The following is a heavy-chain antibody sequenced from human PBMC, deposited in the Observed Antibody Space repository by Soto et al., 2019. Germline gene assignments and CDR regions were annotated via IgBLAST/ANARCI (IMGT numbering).Heavy chain of an antibody. CDR1: GGTFSIYA. CDR3: ARPHLSGSYGDSNWFDP. Sequence: SGKVSCKASGGTFSIYAISCVRQAPGQGLEWMGGIIPIFGTANYAQKFQGRVTITADESTSTAYMELSSLRSEDTAVYYCARPHLSGSYGDSNWFDPWGQGTLVTVSS. CDR2: IIPIFGTA. V-gene: IGHV1-69*13. J-gene: IGHJ5*02. D-gene: IGHD4-17*01.